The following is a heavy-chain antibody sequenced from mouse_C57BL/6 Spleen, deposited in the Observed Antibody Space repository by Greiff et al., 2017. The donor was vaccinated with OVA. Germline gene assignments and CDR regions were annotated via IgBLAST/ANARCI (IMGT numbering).Heavy chain of an antibody. CDR3: TRYPSYGSSMYYFDY. J-gene: IGHJ2*01. CDR2: IDPETGGT. CDR1: GYTFTDYE. Sequence: QVQLQQSGAELVRPGASVTLTCKASGYTFTDYEMHWVKQTPVHGLEWIGAIDPETGGTAYNQKFKGKAILTADKSSSTAYMELRSLTSEDSAVYYCTRYPSYGSSMYYFDYWGQGTTLTVSS. D-gene: IGHD1-1*01. V-gene: IGHV1-15*01.